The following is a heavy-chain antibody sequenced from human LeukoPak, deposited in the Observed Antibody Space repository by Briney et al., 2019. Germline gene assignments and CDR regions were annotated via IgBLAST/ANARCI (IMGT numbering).Heavy chain of an antibody. D-gene: IGHD3-10*01. V-gene: IGHV4-31*03. J-gene: IGHJ4*02. CDR2: IHHSGSS. Sequence: SQTLSLTCTVSADSLSSGGHCWAWIRQLPGKGLESLGFIHHSGSSRHNPSLKDRVAISVDASRKQFALRLSSVTAADTAIYYCARGGNRFGGFYFDYWGQGIQVIVSS. CDR3: ARGGNRFGGFYFDY. CDR1: ADSLSSGGHC.